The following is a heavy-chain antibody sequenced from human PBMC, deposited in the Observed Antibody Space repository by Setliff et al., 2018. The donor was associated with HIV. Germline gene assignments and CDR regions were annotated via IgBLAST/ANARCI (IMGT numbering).Heavy chain of an antibody. CDR1: GASISSHY. D-gene: IGHD6-19*01. Sequence: SETLSLTCTVSGASISSHYWTWIRQPPGKGLEWIGNIHYTGSTNYNPSPKSRVTISGDSSKKQFSLVLSSVTAADTAVYYCARVPSSGWYGGHHYMDVWGKGATVTVSS. CDR2: IHYTGST. J-gene: IGHJ6*03. CDR3: ARVPSSGWYGGHHYMDV. V-gene: IGHV4-59*11.